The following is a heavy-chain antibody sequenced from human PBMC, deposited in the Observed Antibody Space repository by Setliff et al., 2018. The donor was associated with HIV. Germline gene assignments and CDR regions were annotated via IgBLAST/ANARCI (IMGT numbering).Heavy chain of an antibody. CDR1: GFTFSTYT. Sequence: PGGSLRLSCAASGFTFSTYTMHWVRQAPGKGLVWVSLIRPDGSDTNYADSVKGRFTISRDDSKSTLYLQMNSLRADDTAVYYCGKDYVADYYTPSGRDGAVDYWGQGTLGTGSS. J-gene: IGHJ4*02. D-gene: IGHD3-10*01. V-gene: IGHV3-74*01. CDR3: GKDYVADYYTPSGRDGAVDY. CDR2: IRPDGSDT.